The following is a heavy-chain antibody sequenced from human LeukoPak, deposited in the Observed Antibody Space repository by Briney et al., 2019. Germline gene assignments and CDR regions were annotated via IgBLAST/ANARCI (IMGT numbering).Heavy chain of an antibody. CDR3: ARYEEYSRSWDY. CDR1: GGSISSGGYY. J-gene: IGHJ4*02. D-gene: IGHD6-6*01. Sequence: PSETLSLTCTVSGGSISSGGYYWSWIRQHPGKGLEWIGYIYYSGSTYYNPSLKSRVTISVDTSKNQFSLKLRSVTAADTAIYFCARYEEYSRSWDYWGRGTLVTVSS. CDR2: IYYSGST. V-gene: IGHV4-31*03.